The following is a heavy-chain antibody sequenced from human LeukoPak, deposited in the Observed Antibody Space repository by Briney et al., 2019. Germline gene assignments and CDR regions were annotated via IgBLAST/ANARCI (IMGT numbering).Heavy chain of an antibody. CDR3: ARDRGDSSDYYYGMDV. CDR2: IYYSGST. D-gene: IGHD3-22*01. V-gene: IGHV4-39*07. J-gene: IGHJ6*02. Sequence: SETLSLTCTVSGGSISSSSYYWGWIRQPPGKGLEWIGSIYYSGSTYYNPSLKSRVTISLDTSKNQFSLKLTSVTAADTAVYYCARDRGDSSDYYYGMDVWGQGTTVTVSS. CDR1: GGSISSSSYY.